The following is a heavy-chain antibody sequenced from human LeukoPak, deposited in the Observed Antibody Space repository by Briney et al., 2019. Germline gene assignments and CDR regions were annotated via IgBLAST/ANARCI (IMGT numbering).Heavy chain of an antibody. D-gene: IGHD6-6*01. CDR1: GGSISSYY. V-gene: IGHV4-59*08. J-gene: IGHJ4*02. Sequence: SETLSLTCTVSGGSISSYYCSWIRQPPGKGLECLGYIYYSGSTNYNPSLKSRVTISVDTSKNQFSLKLSSVTAADTAVYYCARQEYSSSSFDYWGQGTLVTVSS. CDR3: ARQEYSSSSFDY. CDR2: IYYSGST.